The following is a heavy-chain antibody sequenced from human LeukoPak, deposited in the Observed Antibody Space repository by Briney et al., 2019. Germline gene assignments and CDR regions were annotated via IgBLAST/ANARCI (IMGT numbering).Heavy chain of an antibody. D-gene: IGHD1-14*01. J-gene: IGHJ3*02. V-gene: IGHV3-69-1*01. Sequence: GGCLRLSCATSGFTFSDYSMNWVRQAPGKGLEWVSSISTSSSIYYADSVRGRFTISRDNAKNSLYLQMDSLRAEDTAVYYCARRREPEIWGQGTMVTVSS. CDR2: ISTSSSI. CDR1: GFTFSDYS. CDR3: ARRREPEI.